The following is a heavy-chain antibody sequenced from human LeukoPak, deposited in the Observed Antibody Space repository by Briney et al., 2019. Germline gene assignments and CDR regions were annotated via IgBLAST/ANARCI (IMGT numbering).Heavy chain of an antibody. CDR2: IVVGSGNT. CDR3: ATDYSGYELGDY. J-gene: IGHJ4*02. CDR1: GFTFTISA. V-gene: IGHV1-58*02. D-gene: IGHD5-12*01. Sequence: SEKVSCKASGFTFTISAMQWERQARGQPLEWIGWIVVGSGNTNYAQKFQERVTITRDMTTSTAYMELSSLRSDDTAVYYCATDYSGYELGDYWGQGTLVTVSS.